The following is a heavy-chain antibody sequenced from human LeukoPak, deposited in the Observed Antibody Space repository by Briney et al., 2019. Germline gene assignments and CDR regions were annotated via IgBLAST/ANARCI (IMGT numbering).Heavy chain of an antibody. CDR2: IYTSGST. CDR1: GGSISSYY. J-gene: IGHJ6*03. D-gene: IGHD6-13*01. V-gene: IGHV4-4*08. CDR3: ARVRGSSWNTGYYYHFMDV. Sequence: SETLSLTCTVSGGSISSYYWSWIRQPPGKGLEWIGYIYTSGSTNYNPSLKSRVTMSIDTSKNQFSLKLSSVTAADTAVYFCARVRGSSWNTGYYYHFMDVWGKGTTVTISS.